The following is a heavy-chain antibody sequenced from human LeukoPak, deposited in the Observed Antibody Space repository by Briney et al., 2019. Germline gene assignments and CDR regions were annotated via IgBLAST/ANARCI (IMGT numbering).Heavy chain of an antibody. V-gene: IGHV3-21*01. D-gene: IGHD3-3*01. CDR1: GFSFSSYR. J-gene: IGHJ4*02. CDR3: ARDELWSGSAVGY. CDR2: ISSRSSDK. Sequence: GGSLRLSCAASGFSFSSYRMNWVRQAPGKGLEWVSSISSRSSDKNYADSVKGRFTISRDNAKNSLYLQMNSLRAEDTAVYYCARDELWSGSAVGYWGQGTLVTVSS.